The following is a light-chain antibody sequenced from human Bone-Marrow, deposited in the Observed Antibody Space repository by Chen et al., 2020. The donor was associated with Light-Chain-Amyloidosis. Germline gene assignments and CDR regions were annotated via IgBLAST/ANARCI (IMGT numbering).Light chain of an antibody. CDR3: QSYQGSSQGV. CDR1: SGSIATNY. J-gene: IGLJ3*02. Sequence: NFMLTQPHSVSESPGKTVIISCTRSSGSIATNYVQWYQQRPGSSPTTVIYEDDQRPSGVPDRFSGSIDRSSTSASLTLSGLTTEDEADYYCQSYQGSSQGVFGGGTKLTVL. CDR2: EDD. V-gene: IGLV6-57*01.